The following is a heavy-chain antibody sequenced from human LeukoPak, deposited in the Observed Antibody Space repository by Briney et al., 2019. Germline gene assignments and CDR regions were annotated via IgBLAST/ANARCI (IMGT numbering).Heavy chain of an antibody. D-gene: IGHD6-13*01. CDR3: ARDVNGFSSTWYEY. J-gene: IGHJ4*02. V-gene: IGHV3-48*01. Sequence: GGSLRLSCAASGFTFTSYEMNWVRQAPGKGLEWVSYITGSSTTIYYADSVKGRFTISRDNAKNSLYLQMNSLRAEDTALYYCARDVNGFSSTWYEYWGQGTLVTVSS. CDR2: ITGSSTTI. CDR1: GFTFTSYE.